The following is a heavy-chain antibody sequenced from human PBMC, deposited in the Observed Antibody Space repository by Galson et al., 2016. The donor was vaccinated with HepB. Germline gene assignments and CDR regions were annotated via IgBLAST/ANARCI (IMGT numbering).Heavy chain of an antibody. V-gene: IGHV4-59*12. CDR1: GASISSYY. CDR3: TSGLVRGVISF. CDR2: VSSSGSP. D-gene: IGHD3-10*01. J-gene: IGHJ4*02. Sequence: ETLSLTCTVSGASISSYYWSWIRQPPGKGLEWIAYVSSSGSPNYNPSLKSRVSISLDTSKNQFSLKLSSVTAADTAVYHCTSGLVRGVISFWGQGFLVSVSS.